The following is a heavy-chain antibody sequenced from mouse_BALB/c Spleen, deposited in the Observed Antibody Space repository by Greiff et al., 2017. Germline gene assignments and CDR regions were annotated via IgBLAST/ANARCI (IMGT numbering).Heavy chain of an antibody. V-gene: IGHV2-9*02. CDR2: IWAGGST. CDR3: ARGGYGSSFPFAY. J-gene: IGHJ3*01. D-gene: IGHD1-1*01. Sequence: VQLKESGPGLVAPSQSLSITCTVSGFSLTSYGVHWVRQPPGKGLEWLGVIWAGGSTNYNSALMSRLSISKDNSKSQVFLKMNSLQTDDTAMYYCARGGYGSSFPFAYWGQGTLVTVSA. CDR1: GFSLTSYG.